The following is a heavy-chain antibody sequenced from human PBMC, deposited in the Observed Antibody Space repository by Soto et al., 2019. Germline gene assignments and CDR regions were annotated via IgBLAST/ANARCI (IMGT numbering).Heavy chain of an antibody. Sequence: EVHLLESGGGLVQPGGSLRLSCAASGFTFSSYTLNWVRRAPGKGLEWVATSSDRRTGNTHYSDSVRGRFTLSRDYSRYRLLLQMDSLRADATALYYCTARLTAHFEYWGRGTQVTVSS. V-gene: IGHV3-23*01. CDR1: GFTFSSYT. J-gene: IGHJ4*02. D-gene: IGHD2-21*02. CDR2: SSDRRTGNT. CDR3: TARLTAHFEY.